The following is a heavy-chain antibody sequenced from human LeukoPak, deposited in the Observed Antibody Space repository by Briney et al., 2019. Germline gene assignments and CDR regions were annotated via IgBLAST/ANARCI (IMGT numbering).Heavy chain of an antibody. J-gene: IGHJ3*02. V-gene: IGHV1-69*06. Sequence: ASVKVSCKASGGTFSSYAISWVRQAPGQGLEWMGGIIPIFGTANYAQKFQGRVTITADKSTSTAYMELSSLRSEDMAVYYCASPRRDTAMARAFDIWGQGTMVTVSS. D-gene: IGHD5-18*01. CDR1: GGTFSSYA. CDR3: ASPRRDTAMARAFDI. CDR2: IIPIFGTA.